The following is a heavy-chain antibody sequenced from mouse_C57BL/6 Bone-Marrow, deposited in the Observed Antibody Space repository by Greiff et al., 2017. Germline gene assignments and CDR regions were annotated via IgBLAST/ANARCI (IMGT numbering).Heavy chain of an antibody. V-gene: IGHV1-64*01. CDR2: IHPNSGST. D-gene: IGHD3-2*02. CDR3: ARGQLRLRRAMDY. Sequence: VQLQQPGAELVKPGASVKLSCKASGYTFTSYWMHWVKQRPGQGLEWIGMIHPNSGSTNYNEKFKSKATLTVDKSSSTAYMQLSSLTSEDSAVYYCARGQLRLRRAMDYWGQGTSVTVSS. CDR1: GYTFTSYW. J-gene: IGHJ4*01.